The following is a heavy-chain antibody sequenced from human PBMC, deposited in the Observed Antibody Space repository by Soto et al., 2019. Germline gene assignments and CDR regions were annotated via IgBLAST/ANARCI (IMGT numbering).Heavy chain of an antibody. CDR1: GYICITYG. V-gene: IGHV1-18*01. CDR2: ISTYNGNT. CDR3: ARDLDGSGSYYTDY. J-gene: IGHJ4*02. D-gene: IGHD3-10*01. Sequence: ASVKVSCKASGYICITYGISWVLQAPGQGLEWMGRISTYNGNTNYAQNLQGRVTMTTDTSTSTAYMELRSLRSDDTAVYYCARDLDGSGSYYTDYWGPGTLVTVSS.